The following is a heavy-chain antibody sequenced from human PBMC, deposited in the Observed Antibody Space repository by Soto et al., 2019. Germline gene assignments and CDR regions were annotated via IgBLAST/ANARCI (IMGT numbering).Heavy chain of an antibody. CDR2: INHSGST. D-gene: IGHD3-10*01. Sequence: TLSLTCAVYGGSFSGYYWSWIRQPPGKGLEWIGEINHSGSTNYNPSLKSRVTISVDTSKNQFSLKLSSVTAADTAVYYCARGGSAIAYYYGSGSYLNWFDPWGQGTLVTVSS. CDR1: GGSFSGYY. CDR3: ARGGSAIAYYYGSGSYLNWFDP. V-gene: IGHV4-34*01. J-gene: IGHJ5*02.